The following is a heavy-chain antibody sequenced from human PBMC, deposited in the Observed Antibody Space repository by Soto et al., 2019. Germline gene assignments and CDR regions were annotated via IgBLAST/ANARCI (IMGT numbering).Heavy chain of an antibody. CDR1: GGSISSSSFH. CDR2: IYYSGGT. CDR3: ARRERAAGTDWWFDP. Sequence: QLQLQESGPGLVKPSETLSLTCTVSGGSISSSSFHWGWIRQPPGKGLEWLGSIYYSGGTYYSPSLKSRVTISVDTSKNQFSLKLSSVTAADTAVYYCARRERAAGTDWWFDPWGQGTLVTVSS. V-gene: IGHV4-39*01. J-gene: IGHJ5*02. D-gene: IGHD6-13*01.